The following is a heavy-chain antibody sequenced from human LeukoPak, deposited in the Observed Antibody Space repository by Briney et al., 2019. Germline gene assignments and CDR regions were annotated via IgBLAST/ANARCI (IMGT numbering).Heavy chain of an antibody. Sequence: SETLSLTCTVSGGSISGYYWSWIRQPPGKGLEWIGYIYYSGSTNYNPSLKSRVTISVDTSKNQFSLKLSSVTAADTAVYYCARQRTYYSPLDYWGQGTLVSVSS. CDR3: ARQRTYYSPLDY. CDR2: IYYSGST. J-gene: IGHJ4*02. CDR1: GGSISGYY. D-gene: IGHD2/OR15-2a*01. V-gene: IGHV4-59*08.